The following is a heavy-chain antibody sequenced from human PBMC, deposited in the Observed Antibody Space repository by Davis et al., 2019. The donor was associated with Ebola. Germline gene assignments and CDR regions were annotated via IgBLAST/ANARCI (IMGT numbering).Heavy chain of an antibody. CDR3: ARDRLYDFWSGYSDY. CDR2: IKQDGSEK. D-gene: IGHD3-3*01. Sequence: GESLKISCAASGFTFISYWMNWVRQAPGKGLEWVANIKQDGSEKYYVDSVKGRFSISRDNAKNSLYLQMNSLRAEDTAVYYCARDRLYDFWSGYSDYWGQGTLVTVSS. J-gene: IGHJ4*02. V-gene: IGHV3-7*03. CDR1: GFTFISYW.